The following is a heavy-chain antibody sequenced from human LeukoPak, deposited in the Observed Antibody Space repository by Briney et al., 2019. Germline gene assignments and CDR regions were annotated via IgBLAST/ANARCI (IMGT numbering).Heavy chain of an antibody. Sequence: ASVKVSCKASGYTFTGYYMHWVRQAPGQGLEWMGWINPNSGGTNYAQKVQGWVTMTRDTSISTAYMELSRLRSDDTAVYYCARGMVRGVILDWGQGTLVTVSS. D-gene: IGHD3-10*01. CDR1: GYTFTGYY. CDR2: INPNSGGT. J-gene: IGHJ4*02. CDR3: ARGMVRGVILD. V-gene: IGHV1-2*04.